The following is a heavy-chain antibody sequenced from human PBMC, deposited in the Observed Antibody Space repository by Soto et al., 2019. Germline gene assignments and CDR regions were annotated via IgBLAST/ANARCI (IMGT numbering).Heavy chain of an antibody. Sequence: EVQLVESGGGLVQPGGSLRLSCAASGFTFSVYWMHWVRQAPGKGLVWVSRIDSDGSTTSYADSVKGRFTISRDNAKSTLYLQMNHLRAEDTAVYYCARPGYSNYGPGVDVWGQGTTVTVSS. D-gene: IGHD4-4*01. CDR2: IDSDGSTT. CDR3: ARPGYSNYGPGVDV. V-gene: IGHV3-74*01. J-gene: IGHJ6*02. CDR1: GFTFSVYW.